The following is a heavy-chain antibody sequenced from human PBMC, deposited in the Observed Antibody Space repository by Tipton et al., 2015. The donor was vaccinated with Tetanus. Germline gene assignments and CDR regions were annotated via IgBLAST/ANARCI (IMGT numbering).Heavy chain of an antibody. D-gene: IGHD3-10*01. J-gene: IGHJ4*02. V-gene: IGHV3-30*18. CDR3: AKGSRAGGYSYFDY. Sequence: CAVSGFTFSSYGMHWVRQAPGKGLEWVAVISYDGSNKYYADSVKGRFTISRDNSKNTLYLQMNSLRAEDTAVYYCAKGSRAGGYSYFDYWGQGTLVTVSS. CDR2: ISYDGSNK. CDR1: GFTFSSYG.